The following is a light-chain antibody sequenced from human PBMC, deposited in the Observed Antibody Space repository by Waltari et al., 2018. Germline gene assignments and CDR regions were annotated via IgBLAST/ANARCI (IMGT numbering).Light chain of an antibody. Sequence: SSEMTQDPAVSVALGQTVRITCQGDRLRQYYETWYQQKPGEAAVLVIFSENKRPSVIPDRFSGSSSGNTASLTITGAQAEDEADYHCTSRDSSGYRHVFGTGTKVTVL. CDR3: TSRDSSGYRHV. CDR1: RLRQYY. CDR2: SEN. V-gene: IGLV3-19*01. J-gene: IGLJ1*01.